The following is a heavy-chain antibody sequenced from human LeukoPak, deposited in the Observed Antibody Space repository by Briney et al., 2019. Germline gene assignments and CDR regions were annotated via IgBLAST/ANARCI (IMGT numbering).Heavy chain of an antibody. CDR1: GFTFSPYA. Sequence: PGGSLRLSCAASGFTFSPYAMSWVRQAPGKGLQWVSTVSGSGGTTYYAGSVKGRFTVSRDNSKNTVYLQMNSLRADDTALYYCAKALIGRAAVRDAFDIWGHGTMVTVSS. D-gene: IGHD3-9*01. V-gene: IGHV3-23*01. CDR2: VSGSGGTT. J-gene: IGHJ3*02. CDR3: AKALIGRAAVRDAFDI.